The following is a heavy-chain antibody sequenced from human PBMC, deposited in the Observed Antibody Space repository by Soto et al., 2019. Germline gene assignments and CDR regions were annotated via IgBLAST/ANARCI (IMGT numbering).Heavy chain of an antibody. V-gene: IGHV1-18*01. Sequence: GSSVKVSCKASGYTFTSYGISWVRQAPGQGLEWMGWISAYNGNTNYAQKLQGRVTMTTDTSTSTAYMGLRSLRSDDTAVYYCARYGNYDYYYGMDVWGQGTTVTVSS. J-gene: IGHJ6*02. CDR1: GYTFTSYG. D-gene: IGHD1-1*01. CDR2: ISAYNGNT. CDR3: ARYGNYDYYYGMDV.